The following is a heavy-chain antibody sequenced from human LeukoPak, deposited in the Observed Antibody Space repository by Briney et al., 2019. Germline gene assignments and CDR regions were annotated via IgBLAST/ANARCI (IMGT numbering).Heavy chain of an antibody. CDR3: TRDQTPYY. CDR1: GFTFGDYA. J-gene: IGHJ4*02. V-gene: IGHV3-49*04. Sequence: PGGSLRLSCTASGFTFGDYAMTWVRQAPGKGLEWVGFIRSKVYSGTPEYAASVKGRFTISRDDSQVIAYLQMNSLKTEDTAVYYCTRDQTPYYWGQGTLVTVSS. CDR2: IRSKVYSGTP.